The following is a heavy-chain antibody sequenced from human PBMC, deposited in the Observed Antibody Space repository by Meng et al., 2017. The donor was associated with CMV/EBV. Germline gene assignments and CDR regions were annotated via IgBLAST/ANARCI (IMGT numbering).Heavy chain of an antibody. CDR3: AKEAGTTMNRGGCCGGSCYRYYYGMDV. CDR2: IKQDGSEK. J-gene: IGHJ6*02. D-gene: IGHD2-15*01. Sequence: GESLKISCAASGFTFSSYWMSWVRQAPGKGLEWVANIKQDGSEKYYVDSVKGRFTISRDNSKNTLYLQMNSLRAEDTAVYYCAKEAGTTMNRGGCCGGSCYRYYYGMDVWGQGTTVTVSS. CDR1: GFTFSSYW. V-gene: IGHV3-7*01.